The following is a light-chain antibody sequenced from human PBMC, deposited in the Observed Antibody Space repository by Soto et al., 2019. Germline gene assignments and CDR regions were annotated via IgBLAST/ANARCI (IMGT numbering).Light chain of an antibody. CDR1: QSVSSSY. J-gene: IGKJ2*01. Sequence: EIVLTQSPGTLSLSPGERATLSCRASQSVSSSYLAWYQQKPGQAPRLLIYGASMRATGIPDRFSGSGSGTDFTLTMRRLEPEDFAVYYCQQYGSSPRKYTFGQGTKLEIK. V-gene: IGKV3-20*01. CDR3: QQYGSSPRKYT. CDR2: GAS.